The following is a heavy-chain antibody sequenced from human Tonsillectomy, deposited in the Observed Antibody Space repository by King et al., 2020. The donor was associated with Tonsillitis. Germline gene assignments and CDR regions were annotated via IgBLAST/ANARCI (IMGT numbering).Heavy chain of an antibody. CDR3: ANTPSPGRRLPEFYFDY. Sequence: VQLVESGGGVVQPGRSLRLSCAASGFTFSSYGMHWVRQAPGKGLEWVAVISYDGSNKYYADSVKGRFTISRDNSKNTLYLQMNSLRAEDTAVYYCANTPSPGRRLPEFYFDYWGQGTLVTVSS. J-gene: IGHJ4*02. CDR2: ISYDGSNK. V-gene: IGHV3-30*18. D-gene: IGHD5-18*01. CDR1: GFTFSSYG.